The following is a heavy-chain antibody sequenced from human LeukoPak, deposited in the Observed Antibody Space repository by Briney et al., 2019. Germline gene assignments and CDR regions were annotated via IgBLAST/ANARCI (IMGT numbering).Heavy chain of an antibody. Sequence: PGGSLRLSCAASGFTVSSSFMSWVRQAPGTGLQWVSVIYRDGTTYYADSVRGRFTISRDNSKNTLYLQMNSLRVEDTAVYYCARDDRTVVPGTFANWRQGTLVTVSS. CDR2: IYRDGTT. CDR1: GFTVSSSF. V-gene: IGHV3-53*01. CDR3: ARDDRTVVPGTFAN. J-gene: IGHJ4*02. D-gene: IGHD6-13*01.